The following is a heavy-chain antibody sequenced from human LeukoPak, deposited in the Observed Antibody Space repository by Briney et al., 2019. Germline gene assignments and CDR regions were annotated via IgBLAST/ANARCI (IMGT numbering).Heavy chain of an antibody. V-gene: IGHV3-53*01. CDR3: ARFMVRGDSDAFDI. J-gene: IGHJ3*02. CDR1: GFTVSSNY. CDR2: IYSGGST. D-gene: IGHD3-10*01. Sequence: PGGSLRLSCAASGFTVSSNYMSWVRQAPGKGLEWVSVIYSGGSTYYAESVKGRWTISRDNSKNTLYLQMNSLRAEDTAVYYCARFMVRGDSDAFDIWGQGTMVTVSS.